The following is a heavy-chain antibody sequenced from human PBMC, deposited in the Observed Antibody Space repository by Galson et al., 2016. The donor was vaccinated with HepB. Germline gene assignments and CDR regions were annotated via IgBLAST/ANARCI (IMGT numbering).Heavy chain of an antibody. D-gene: IGHD3-10*01. V-gene: IGHV4-59*01. Sequence: ETLSLTCIVSGGSISTYYWHWIRQPPGKGLEWIGYIYYSGSTNSNHSLKSRVTISVDTSKNQFSLKLSSVTAADTAVYFCARDRSSGSGSFGYWGQGTLVTVSS. CDR1: GGSISTYY. CDR3: ARDRSSGSGSFGY. CDR2: IYYSGST. J-gene: IGHJ4*02.